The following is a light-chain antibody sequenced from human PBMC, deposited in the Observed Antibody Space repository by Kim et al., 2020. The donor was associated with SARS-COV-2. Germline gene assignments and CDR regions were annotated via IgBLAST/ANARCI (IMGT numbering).Light chain of an antibody. V-gene: IGKV1-5*03. CDR2: KAS. J-gene: IGKJ1*01. CDR3: QQYDTYPWT. Sequence: DSVGDRVTITCRASQYITRRLAWYQQKPGKAPKVLISKASTLESGVPLTFSGSGSGTDFTLTISSLQPDDFGTYYCQQYDTYPWTFGQGTKVEIK. CDR1: QYITRR.